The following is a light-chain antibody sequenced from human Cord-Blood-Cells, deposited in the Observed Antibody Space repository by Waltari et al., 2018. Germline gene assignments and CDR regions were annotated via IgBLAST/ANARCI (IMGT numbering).Light chain of an antibody. V-gene: IGLV2-23*01. CDR1: SSDVGSYNL. J-gene: IGLJ3*02. Sequence: QSALTQPASVSGSPGQSITISCTGTSSDVGSYNLVSWYQQHPGKAPKLMIYEGSKRPSGVSNRCSCSKSGNTASLTIAGLHAEDEADYYCCSYAGSSNWVFGGGTKLTVL. CDR2: EGS. CDR3: CSYAGSSNWV.